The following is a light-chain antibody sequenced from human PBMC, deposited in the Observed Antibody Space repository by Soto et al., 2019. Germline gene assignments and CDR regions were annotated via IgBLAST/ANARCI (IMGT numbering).Light chain of an antibody. J-gene: IGKJ1*01. CDR2: TVS. V-gene: IGKV1-27*01. CDR3: QQANSFPWT. CDR1: QDISTY. Sequence: DIPLTQSPSSLSASVEDRVTLTYRASQDISTYLAWYQQKPGKVPKLLIYTVSTLQFGVPSRFSGSGSGTEFTLTIGALHPEDFATYYCQQANSFPWTFGQGTMVDIK.